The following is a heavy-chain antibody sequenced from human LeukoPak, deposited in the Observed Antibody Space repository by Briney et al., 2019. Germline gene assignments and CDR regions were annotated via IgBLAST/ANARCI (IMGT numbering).Heavy chain of an antibody. Sequence: TSSETLSLTCTVSSGSISSYYWSWIRQPPGKGLEWIGYIYYSGRTNYNPSLKSRVTTSVDTSKNQFSLKLSSVTAADTAVYYCARHQRGNSDAFDIWGQGTMVIVSS. CDR2: IYYSGRT. D-gene: IGHD4-23*01. J-gene: IGHJ3*02. CDR3: ARHQRGNSDAFDI. V-gene: IGHV4-59*01. CDR1: SGSISSYY.